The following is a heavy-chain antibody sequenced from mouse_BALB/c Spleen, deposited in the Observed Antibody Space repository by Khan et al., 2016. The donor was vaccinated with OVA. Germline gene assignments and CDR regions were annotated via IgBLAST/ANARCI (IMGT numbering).Heavy chain of an antibody. Sequence: EVQLQESGGGLVQPGGSLKLSCATSGFTFSDYYMYWVRQTPEKRLEWVAYISNGGGSTYYPDTVKGRFTISRDNAKNTLYLQMSRLKSEDTAMYYCARPYYGSSSAWFAYWGQGTLVTVSA. D-gene: IGHD1-1*01. J-gene: IGHJ3*01. CDR2: ISNGGGST. CDR3: ARPYYGSSSAWFAY. CDR1: GFTFSDYY. V-gene: IGHV5-12*02.